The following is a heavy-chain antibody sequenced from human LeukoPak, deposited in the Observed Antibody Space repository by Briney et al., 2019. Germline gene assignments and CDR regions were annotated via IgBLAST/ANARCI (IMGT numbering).Heavy chain of an antibody. CDR1: GFTFSSYT. CDR3: AKLLAVTNSYYFNY. V-gene: IGHV3-23*01. Sequence: GGSLRLSCAASGFTFSSYTMTWVRQAPGKGLEWVSAITGSGGSAYYADSVKGRFIISRDNSKDTLYLQMNSLRAEDTAVYYCAKLLAVTNSYYFNYWGQGTLVTVSS. CDR2: ITGSGGSA. D-gene: IGHD6-19*01. J-gene: IGHJ4*02.